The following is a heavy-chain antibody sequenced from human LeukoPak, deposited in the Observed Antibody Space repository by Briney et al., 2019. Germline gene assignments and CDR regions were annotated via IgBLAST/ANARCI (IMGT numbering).Heavy chain of an antibody. V-gene: IGHV3-23*01. Sequence: PGGSLRLPCAASGFTFSSYAMSWVRQAPGKGLEWVSAISAGGGSTYYADSVKGRFTISRDNSKNTLYLQMNSLRAEDTAVYYCAKDRVGAYPDYFDYWGQGTLVTVSS. D-gene: IGHD1-26*01. CDR3: AKDRVGAYPDYFDY. CDR1: GFTFSSYA. CDR2: ISAGGGST. J-gene: IGHJ4*02.